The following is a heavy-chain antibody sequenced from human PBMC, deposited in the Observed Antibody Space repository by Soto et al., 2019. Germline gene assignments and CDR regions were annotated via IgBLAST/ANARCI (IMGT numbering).Heavy chain of an antibody. J-gene: IGHJ5*02. CDR2: INHVGGT. D-gene: IGHD3-16*01. V-gene: IGHV4-34*01. Sequence: SETLSLTCAVYGGFLSESYWTWIRQPAGKGLEWIGEINHVGGTNYNPSLKSRVTMSVDTSQNQFSLRLISVTAADTAMYFCVRIRYQLPSSVLWLDPWGQGTPVTVSS. CDR3: VRIRYQLPSSVLWLDP. CDR1: GGFLSESY.